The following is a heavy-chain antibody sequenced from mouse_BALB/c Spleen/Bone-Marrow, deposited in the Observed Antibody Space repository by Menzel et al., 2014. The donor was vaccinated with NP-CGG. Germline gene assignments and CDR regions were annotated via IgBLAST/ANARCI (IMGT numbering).Heavy chain of an antibody. CDR2: INNNDGNT. V-gene: IGHV5-6-3*01. D-gene: IGHD1-1*01. CDR3: ARDNYGSRFDY. Sequence: EVQLVESGGGLVQPGGSLKLSCAASGFTFSSYGMSWVRQTPDKRLELVATINNNDGNTYYPDSVKGRFTISRDNAENTLYLQMSSLKSEDTAMYYCARDNYGSRFDYWGQGTTLTVSS. CDR1: GFTFSSYG. J-gene: IGHJ2*01.